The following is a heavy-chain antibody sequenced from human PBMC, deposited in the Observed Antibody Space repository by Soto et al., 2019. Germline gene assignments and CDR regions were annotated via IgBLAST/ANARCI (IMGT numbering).Heavy chain of an antibody. CDR2: IYWDDYK. D-gene: IGHD4-17*01. CDR3: ANYGDSYYSAY. J-gene: IGHJ4*02. V-gene: IGHV2-5*02. Sequence: QITLKESGPTLVKPTQTLTLTCTFSGFSLSTSGVGVGWIRQPPGKALEWLALIYWDDYKRYSPSLKSRLTFTQDTSKNHVVLTMTKIYPVDTAPYYCANYGDSYYSAYGGQGTLLTVSS. CDR1: GFSLSTSGVG.